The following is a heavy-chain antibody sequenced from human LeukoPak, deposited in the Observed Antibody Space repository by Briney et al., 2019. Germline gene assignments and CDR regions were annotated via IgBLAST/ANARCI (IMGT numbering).Heavy chain of an antibody. CDR3: ATDLDCSGGSCYSSPLTNGMDV. J-gene: IGHJ6*02. Sequence: ASVKVSCKASGYTFTGYYMHWVRQAPGKGLEWMGGFDPEDGETIYAQKFQGRVTMTEDTSTDTAYMELSSLRSEDTAVYYCATDLDCSGGSCYSSPLTNGMDVWGQGTTVTVSS. D-gene: IGHD2-15*01. V-gene: IGHV1-24*01. CDR1: GYTFTGYY. CDR2: FDPEDGET.